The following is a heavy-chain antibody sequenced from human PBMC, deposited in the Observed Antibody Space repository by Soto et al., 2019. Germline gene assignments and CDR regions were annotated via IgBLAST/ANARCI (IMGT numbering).Heavy chain of an antibody. D-gene: IGHD3-3*01. CDR3: ARDSHWPITIFGVVISDYGMDV. V-gene: IGHV1-69*06. CDR1: GGTFSSYA. Sequence: QVQLVQSGAEVKKPGSSVKVSCKASGGTFSSYAISWVRQAPGQGLEWMGGVIPIFGTANYAQKFQGRVTITADKSTSTAYMELTRLRSEDTAVYYCARDSHWPITIFGVVISDYGMDVWGQGTTVTVSS. CDR2: VIPIFGTA. J-gene: IGHJ6*02.